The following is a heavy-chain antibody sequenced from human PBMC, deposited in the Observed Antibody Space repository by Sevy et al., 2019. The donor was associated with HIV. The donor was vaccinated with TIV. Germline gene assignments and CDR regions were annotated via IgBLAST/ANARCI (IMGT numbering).Heavy chain of an antibody. J-gene: IGHJ5*02. CDR1: GFTFSSYE. CDR2: ISNSGTTI. V-gene: IGHV3-48*03. Sequence: GGSLRLSCAASGFTFSSYEMNWVRQAPGKGLEWVSYISNSGTTISYSDSVRGRFSISRDNARNSLYLQMNSLRAEDTAVYYGARENLHWFDPWGQGTLVTVSS. CDR3: ARENLHWFDP.